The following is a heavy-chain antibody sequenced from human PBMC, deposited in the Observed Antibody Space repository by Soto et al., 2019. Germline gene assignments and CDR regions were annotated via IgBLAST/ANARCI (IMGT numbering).Heavy chain of an antibody. CDR2: THYGGST. J-gene: IGHJ4*02. V-gene: IGHV4-30-4*01. CDR3: ARGGGYDSFDF. Sequence: SETLSLTCSVSGDSITGGDYYYNWIRHSPVKGLEWIGHTHYGGSTYYNPSLENRVTISIDTSEKQFALKLTSVTAAYKAVYYCARGGGYDSFDFWGQGIQVTVSS. D-gene: IGHD2-15*01. CDR1: GDSITGGDYY.